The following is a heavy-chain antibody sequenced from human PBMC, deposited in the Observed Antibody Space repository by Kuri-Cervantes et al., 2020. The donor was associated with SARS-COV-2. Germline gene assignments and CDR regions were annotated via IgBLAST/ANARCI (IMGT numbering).Heavy chain of an antibody. CDR1: GYTLTELS. CDR3: ARDVLRRTLLAQSYAFDI. J-gene: IGHJ3*02. Sequence: ASVKVSCKVSGYTLTELSMHWVRQAPGKGLEWMGGFDPEDGETIYAQKFQGRVTITADESTSTAYMELSSLRSEDAAVYYCARDVLRRTLLAQSYAFDIWGQGTMVTVSS. CDR2: FDPEDGET. V-gene: IGHV1-24*01. D-gene: IGHD2-15*01.